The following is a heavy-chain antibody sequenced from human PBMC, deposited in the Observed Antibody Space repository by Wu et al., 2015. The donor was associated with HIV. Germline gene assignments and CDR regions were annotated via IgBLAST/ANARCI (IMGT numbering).Heavy chain of an antibody. V-gene: IGHV1-24*01. CDR1: GYFVSKIS. CDR2: FSPADGET. Sequence: QVQLIQSGAEVKKPGASVKVSCKVSGYFVSKISMHWVRQAPGKGLEWMGGFSPADGETIYAQKFQGRVTVTEDISTDTAYMEVSSLRSEDTAVYYCLTGIATADTTFYFDYWGQGTLVTVSS. J-gene: IGHJ4*02. CDR3: LTGIATADTTFYFDY. D-gene: IGHD6-13*01.